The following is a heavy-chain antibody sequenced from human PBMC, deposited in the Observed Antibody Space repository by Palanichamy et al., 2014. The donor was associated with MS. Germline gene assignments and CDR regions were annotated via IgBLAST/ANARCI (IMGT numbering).Heavy chain of an antibody. CDR3: ARPSALWYNWNAARAFDI. CDR2: IYYSGST. J-gene: IGHJ3*02. D-gene: IGHD1-1*01. Sequence: QLQLQESGPGLVKPSETLSLTCTVSGGSISSSSYYWGWIRQPPGKGLEWIGSIYYSGSTYYNPSLKSRVTISVDTSKNQFSLKLSSVTAADTAVYYCARPSALWYNWNAARAFDIWGQGTMVTVSS. V-gene: IGHV4-39*01. CDR1: GGSISSSSYY.